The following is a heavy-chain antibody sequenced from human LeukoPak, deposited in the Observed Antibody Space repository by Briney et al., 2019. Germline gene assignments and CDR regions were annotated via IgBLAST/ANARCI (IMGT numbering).Heavy chain of an antibody. CDR3: ARDLFGSRATIDY. Sequence: GGSLRLSCAASGFAVSRNYMTWVRQAPGKGLECVSIIYSGGTTYYADSVKGRFTISRDNAKNSLYLQMNSLRAEDTAVYYCARDLFGSRATIDYWGQGTLVTVSS. D-gene: IGHD5-12*01. CDR1: GFAVSRNY. J-gene: IGHJ4*02. V-gene: IGHV3-53*01. CDR2: IYSGGTT.